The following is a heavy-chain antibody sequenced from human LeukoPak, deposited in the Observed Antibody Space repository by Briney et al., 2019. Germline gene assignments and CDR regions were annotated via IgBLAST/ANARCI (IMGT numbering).Heavy chain of an antibody. D-gene: IGHD3-10*01. V-gene: IGHV3-21*01. CDR1: GFTFSSYS. CDR2: ISSSSSYI. Sequence: PGGSLRLSCAASGFTFSSYSMNWVRQAPGKGLEWVSSISSSSSYIYYADSVKGRFTISRDNAKNSLYLPINSLRAEDTAVYYCARGDYYGSGTPGYWGQGTLVTVSS. CDR3: ARGDYYGSGTPGY. J-gene: IGHJ4*02.